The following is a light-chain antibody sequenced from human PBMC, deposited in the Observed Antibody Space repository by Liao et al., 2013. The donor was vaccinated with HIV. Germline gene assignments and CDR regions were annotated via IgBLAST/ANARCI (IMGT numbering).Light chain of an antibody. Sequence: SYELTQPPSVSVSPGQTARITCSGDALPKQYAYWYQQKPGQAPVLLIYKDSERPSGIPERFSGSSSGTTVTLTISGVQAEDEAAYYCQSTDSSGAYVFGGGTKLTVL. J-gene: IGLJ3*02. CDR3: QSTDSSGAYV. CDR2: KDS. V-gene: IGLV3-25*03. CDR1: ALPKQY.